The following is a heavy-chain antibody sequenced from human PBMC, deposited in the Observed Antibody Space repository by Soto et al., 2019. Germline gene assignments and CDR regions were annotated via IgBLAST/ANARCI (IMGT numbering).Heavy chain of an antibody. J-gene: IGHJ4*02. CDR2: IADSRDRT. CDR1: GFTFRSYA. V-gene: IGHV3-23*01. D-gene: IGHD2-15*01. Sequence: EVQLLESGGGLVQPGGSLRLSCAASGFTFRSYAMSWVGQAPGKGLEWVSVIADSRDRTYYADSVKGRFTISRDNSKNTLYLQMHNLRAEDTATYYCAKGIDWGQGTRVTVSS. CDR3: AKGID.